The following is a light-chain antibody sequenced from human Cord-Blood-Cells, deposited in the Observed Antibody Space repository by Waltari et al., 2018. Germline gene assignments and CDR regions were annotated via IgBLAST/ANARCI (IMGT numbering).Light chain of an antibody. Sequence: QSALTQPRSVSGSPGQSVTISCTGTSSDVGGYNYVSWYQQHPVKAPKLMRYYVSKRPSGLPDRFAGSKSGNTASLTIAGLQAEDEADYYCCSYAGSYWVFGGGTKLTVL. CDR2: YVS. J-gene: IGLJ3*02. CDR1: SSDVGGYNY. CDR3: CSYAGSYWV. V-gene: IGLV2-11*01.